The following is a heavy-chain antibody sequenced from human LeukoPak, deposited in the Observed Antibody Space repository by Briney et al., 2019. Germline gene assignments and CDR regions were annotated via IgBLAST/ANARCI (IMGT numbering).Heavy chain of an antibody. Sequence: ASVKVSCKASGYTFNDYYIHWVRQAPGLGLEWMGWVNTKTGRTKYAQKLQARVTMTSDTSIVTAYMELSSLTSDDTATYYCARGILQQQLVANWGQGTLVTVSS. CDR3: ARGILQQQLVAN. V-gene: IGHV1-2*02. CDR2: VNTKTGRT. D-gene: IGHD6-13*01. CDR1: GYTFNDYY. J-gene: IGHJ4*02.